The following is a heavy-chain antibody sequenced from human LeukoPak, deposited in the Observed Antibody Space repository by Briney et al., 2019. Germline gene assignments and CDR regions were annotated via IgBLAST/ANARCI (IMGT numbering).Heavy chain of an antibody. CDR1: GCSFTTYW. V-gene: IGHV5-51*01. Sequence: GESLKISCKGSGCSFTTYWIGWVRQMPGKGLEWMGIIYPGDSDTRYSPSFQGQVTISADKSISTAYLQWSSLKASDTAMYYCARQPMVRGVIIIDYWGQGTLVTVSS. CDR3: ARQPMVRGVIIIDY. CDR2: IYPGDSDT. D-gene: IGHD3-10*01. J-gene: IGHJ4*02.